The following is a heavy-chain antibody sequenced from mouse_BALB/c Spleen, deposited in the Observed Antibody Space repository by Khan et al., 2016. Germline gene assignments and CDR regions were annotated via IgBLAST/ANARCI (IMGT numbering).Heavy chain of an antibody. CDR1: GFTFSNYW. V-gene: IGHV6-6*02. CDR2: IRLKSNNYAT. Sequence: EVELVESGGGLVQPGGSMKLSCVASGFTFSNYWMNWVRQSPEKGLEWVAEIRLKSNNYATHYAESVKGRFTISRDDSKSSVYLQMNNLSAADTGIYYCNTGFAYWGQGTLVTVSA. CDR3: NTGFAY. J-gene: IGHJ3*01.